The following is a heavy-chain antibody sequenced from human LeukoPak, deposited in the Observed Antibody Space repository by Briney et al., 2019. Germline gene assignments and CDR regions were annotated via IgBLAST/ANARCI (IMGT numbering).Heavy chain of an antibody. CDR2: IYYSGST. V-gene: IGHV4-59*01. J-gene: IGHJ4*02. CDR3: AREGRAVDTAMV. Sequence: SETLSLTCTVSGGSISSYYWSWIRQPPGEGLEWIGYIYYSGSTNYNPSLKSRVTISVDTSKNQFSLKLSSVTAADTAVYYCAREGRAVDTAMVWGQGTLVTVSS. D-gene: IGHD5-18*01. CDR1: GGSISSYY.